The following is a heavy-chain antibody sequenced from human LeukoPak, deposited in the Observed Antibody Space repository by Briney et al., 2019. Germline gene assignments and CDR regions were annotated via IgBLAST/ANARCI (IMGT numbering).Heavy chain of an antibody. CDR3: AKRCYYDTGCEIDY. D-gene: IGHD3-22*01. J-gene: IGHJ4*02. V-gene: IGHV3-74*01. Sequence: GGSLRLSCAASGFTFSSYWMHWVRQAPGKGLVWVSRINSDGSSTSYADSVKGRFTISRDNSKNTLYLQMNSLRAEDTAVYYCAKRCYYDTGCEIDYWGQGTLVTVSS. CDR2: INSDGSST. CDR1: GFTFSSYW.